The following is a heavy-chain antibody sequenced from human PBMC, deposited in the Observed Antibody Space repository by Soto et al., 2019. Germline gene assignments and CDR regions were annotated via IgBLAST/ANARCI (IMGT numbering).Heavy chain of an antibody. CDR2: ISGSGGST. CDR1: GFTFSSYA. J-gene: IGHJ6*02. Sequence: EVQLLESGGGLVQPGGSLRLSCAASGFTFSSYAMSWVRQAPGKGLEWVSAISGSGGSTYYADSVKGRFTISRDNSKNTLYLQMNSLRAEDTAVYYCAKVALSYGDYVGAYYYGMDVWGQGTTVTFSS. V-gene: IGHV3-23*01. D-gene: IGHD4-17*01. CDR3: AKVALSYGDYVGAYYYGMDV.